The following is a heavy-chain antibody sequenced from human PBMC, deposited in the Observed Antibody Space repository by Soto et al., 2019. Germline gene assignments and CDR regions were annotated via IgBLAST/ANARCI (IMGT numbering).Heavy chain of an antibody. CDR2: MNPNSGNT. V-gene: IGHV1-8*01. CDR3: ARGRTLLYYDSSGYYHPPDVFDI. D-gene: IGHD3-22*01. Sequence: ASVKGSCKAAGYTFTSYDINWVRQATGQGLEWMGWMNPNSGNTGYAQKFQGRVTMTRNTSISTAYMELSSLRSEDTAVYYCARGRTLLYYDSSGYYHPPDVFDIWGQRTIVP. J-gene: IGHJ3*02. CDR1: GYTFTSYD.